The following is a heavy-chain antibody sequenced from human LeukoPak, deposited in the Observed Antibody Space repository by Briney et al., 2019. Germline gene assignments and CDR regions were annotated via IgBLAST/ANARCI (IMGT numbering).Heavy chain of an antibody. Sequence: ASVTVSFNSAGYTFTSYYMHWVRHAPAQGLELMWIINPSGGSTSYAQKFQVRVTMTRDTSTSTVYMELSSLGSEDTAVYYCANVYGDLDYWGQGTLVTVST. J-gene: IGHJ4*02. D-gene: IGHD5/OR15-5a*01. CDR2: INPSGGST. CDR3: ANVYGDLDY. V-gene: IGHV1-46*01. CDR1: GYTFTSYY.